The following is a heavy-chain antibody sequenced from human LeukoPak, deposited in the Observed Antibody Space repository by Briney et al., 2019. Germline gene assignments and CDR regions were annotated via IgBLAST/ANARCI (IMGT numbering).Heavy chain of an antibody. Sequence: WGSLRLSCVASGFTFSSYAMSWVRQAPGKGLEWVSAISGSGGSTNYADSVKDRFTISKDNSKNTLYLQMNSLRAEDTAVFYCAKIYRAHGDYHSFDVWGQGTMVTVSS. CDR2: ISGSGGST. D-gene: IGHD4-17*01. CDR1: GFTFSSYA. CDR3: AKIYRAHGDYHSFDV. V-gene: IGHV3-23*01. J-gene: IGHJ3*01.